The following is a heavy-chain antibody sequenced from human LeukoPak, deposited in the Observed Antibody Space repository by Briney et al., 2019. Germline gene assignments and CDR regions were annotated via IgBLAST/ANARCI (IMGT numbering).Heavy chain of an antibody. D-gene: IGHD5-12*01. Sequence: PAGSLRLSCAASGFTFSNAWMSWVRQAPGKGLEWVGRMKSKTDGGTTDYAAPVKGRFTISRDDSKNTLYLQMNSLKTEDTAVYFCIADIYSGYGPYDYWGQGTLVTVSS. CDR2: MKSKTDGGTT. J-gene: IGHJ4*02. CDR1: GFTFSNAW. CDR3: IADIYSGYGPYDY. V-gene: IGHV3-15*01.